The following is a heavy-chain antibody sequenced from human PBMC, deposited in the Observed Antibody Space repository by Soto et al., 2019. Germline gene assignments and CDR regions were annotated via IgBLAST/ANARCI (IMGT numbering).Heavy chain of an antibody. CDR1: GFTFSMYW. V-gene: IGHV3-74*01. D-gene: IGHD1-1*01. CDR2: INDDGSST. Sequence: SGGSLRLSCAASGFTFSMYWMHWVRQVPGKGPEWVSRINDDGSSTNYADSVKGRFTISRDNAKNTLYLQMNALRAEDTAVYYCARGPRSTSTGTGAFWGQGTLVTVSS. J-gene: IGHJ4*02. CDR3: ARGPRSTSTGTGAF.